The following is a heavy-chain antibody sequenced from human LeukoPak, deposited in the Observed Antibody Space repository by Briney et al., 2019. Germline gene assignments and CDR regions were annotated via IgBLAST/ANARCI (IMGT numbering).Heavy chain of an antibody. CDR1: GFTFSDYY. J-gene: IGHJ4*02. CDR2: IKHDGSGS. Sequence: PGGSLRLSCAASGFTFSDYYMSWIRQAPGKGLEWVANIKHDGSGSFYVDSVKGRFTISRDNSENSLYLQMHSLRVEDTAMYFCARDRRPTIYGGLDSWGQGTVVTVSS. V-gene: IGHV3-7*01. CDR3: ARDRRPTIYGGLDS. D-gene: IGHD4-17*01.